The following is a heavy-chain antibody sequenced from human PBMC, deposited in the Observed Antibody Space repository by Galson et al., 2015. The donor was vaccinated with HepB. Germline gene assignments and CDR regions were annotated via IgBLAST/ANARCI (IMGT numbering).Heavy chain of an antibody. V-gene: IGHV3-23*01. CDR1: GFTFSNYA. J-gene: IGHJ4*02. CDR2: INADATST. Sequence: SLRLSCAASGFTFSNYAMSWVRQAPEKGLEWVAAINADATSTYYADSVKGRFTISRDNSQNTLYLQMNSLRTEDTAVYYCVRGSSSGRPYHLDFCGQGVPVTVSS. CDR3: VRGSSSGRPYHLDF. D-gene: IGHD6-25*01.